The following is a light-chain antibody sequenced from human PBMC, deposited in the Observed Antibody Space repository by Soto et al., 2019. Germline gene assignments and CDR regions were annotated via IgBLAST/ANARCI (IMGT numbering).Light chain of an antibody. CDR2: DAS. CDR3: QQRSNWPPVT. J-gene: IGKJ4*01. CDR1: QSVSSY. Sequence: EIVLTQSPATLSLSPGERATLSCRASQSVSSYLAWYQQKPGQAPRLLIYDASNRATGIPARFSGSGPGTDLTLTLSSLEPEDFAIYYCQQRSNWPPVTFGGGTKVEIK. V-gene: IGKV3-11*01.